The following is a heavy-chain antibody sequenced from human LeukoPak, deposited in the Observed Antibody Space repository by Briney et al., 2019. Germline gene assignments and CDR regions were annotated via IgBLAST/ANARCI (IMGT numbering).Heavy chain of an antibody. CDR2: INHSGST. Sequence: KTSETLSLTCAVYGGSFSGYYWSWIRQPPGKGLEWIGEINHSGSTNYNPSLKSRVTISVDTSKNQFSLKLSSVTAADTAVYYCARGKNYSPIDYWGQGTLVTVSS. V-gene: IGHV4-34*01. J-gene: IGHJ4*02. CDR3: ARGKNYSPIDY. CDR1: GGSFSGYY. D-gene: IGHD4-11*01.